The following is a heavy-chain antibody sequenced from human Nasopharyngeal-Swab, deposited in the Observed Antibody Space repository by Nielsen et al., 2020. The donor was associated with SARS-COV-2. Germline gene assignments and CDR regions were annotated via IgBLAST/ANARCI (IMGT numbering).Heavy chain of an antibody. V-gene: IGHV3-23*01. J-gene: IGHJ4*02. D-gene: IGHD5-12*01. Sequence: WIRQPPGKGLEWVSAISGSGNTQHYADSVKGRFTISRDNSKNTLYLQMNSLRADDAAVYYCAKDRRGSLVAMIFSSFADWSQGSLVTVSS. CDR3: AKDRRGSLVAMIFSSFAD. CDR2: ISGSGNTQ.